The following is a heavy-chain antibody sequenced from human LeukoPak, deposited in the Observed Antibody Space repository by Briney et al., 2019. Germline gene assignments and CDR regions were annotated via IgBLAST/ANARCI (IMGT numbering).Heavy chain of an antibody. CDR3: ARSQYNWNYADYYYYMDV. CDR1: GGSISSGGYY. J-gene: IGHJ6*03. Sequence: PSETLSLTCTVSGGSISSGGYYWSWIRQHPGKGLEWIGYIYYSGSTHYNPSLKSRVTISVDTSKNQFSLKLSSVTAADTAVYYCARSQYNWNYADYYYYMDVWGKGTTVTVSS. CDR2: IYYSGST. V-gene: IGHV4-31*03. D-gene: IGHD1-7*01.